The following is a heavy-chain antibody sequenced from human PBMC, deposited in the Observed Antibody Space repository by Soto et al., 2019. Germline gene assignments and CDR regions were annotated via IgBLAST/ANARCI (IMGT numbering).Heavy chain of an antibody. V-gene: IGHV4-34*01. CDR1: GGSFSGYY. CDR2: INHSGST. D-gene: IGHD3-3*01. Sequence: SETLSLTCAVYGGSFSGYYWSWIRQPPGKGLEWIGEINHSGSTNYNPSLKSRVTISVDTSKNQFSLKLSSVTAADTAVYYCARGGVPTIFGVLTRRAIFDYWGQGTLVTVSS. CDR3: ARGGVPTIFGVLTRRAIFDY. J-gene: IGHJ4*02.